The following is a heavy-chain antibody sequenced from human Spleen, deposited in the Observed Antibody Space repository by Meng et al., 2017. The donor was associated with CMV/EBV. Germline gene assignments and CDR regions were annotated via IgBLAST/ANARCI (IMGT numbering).Heavy chain of an antibody. J-gene: IGHJ6*02. D-gene: IGHD6-13*01. V-gene: IGHV3-21*01. CDR3: ARLGLAVAGSPGMDV. CDR2: ISHTSDYI. Sequence: GESLKISCAASGFTFSSYTMNWVRQAPGKGLERVSSISHTSDYIYYADSVKGRFTISRDNAQSSLYLQMNSLRAEDTAVYYCARLGLAVAGSPGMDVWGQGTAVTVSS. CDR1: GFTFSSYT.